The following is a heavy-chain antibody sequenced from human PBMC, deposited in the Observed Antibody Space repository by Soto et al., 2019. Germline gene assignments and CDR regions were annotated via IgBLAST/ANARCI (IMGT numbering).Heavy chain of an antibody. V-gene: IGHV2-5*01. CDR1: GFSLSTSGVG. J-gene: IGHJ4*02. CDR3: AHGGSYYFQGPSFDY. D-gene: IGHD1-26*01. CDR2: IYWNDDK. Sequence: QITLKESGPTLVKPTQTLTLTCTFSGFSLSTSGVGVGWIRQPPGKALEWLALIYWNDDKRYSPSLKSRLTITKDTSKNQVVLTMTNMDPVDTATYYCAHGGSYYFQGPSFDYWGQGTLVTVSS.